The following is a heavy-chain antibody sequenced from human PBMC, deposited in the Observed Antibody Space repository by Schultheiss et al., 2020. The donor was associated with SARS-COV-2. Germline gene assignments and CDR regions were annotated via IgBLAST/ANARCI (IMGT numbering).Heavy chain of an antibody. CDR1: GFTFSSCG. CDR2: IRSKANSYAT. D-gene: IGHD6-19*01. J-gene: IGHJ6*02. Sequence: GGSLRLSCAASGFTFSSCGMHWVRQAPGKGLEWVGRIRSKANSYATAYAASVKGRFTISRDNAKNSLYLQMNSLRAEDTAVYYCARGIAVAGTLNYYYYYGMDVWGQGTTVTVSS. V-gene: IGHV3-73*01. CDR3: ARGIAVAGTLNYYYYYGMDV.